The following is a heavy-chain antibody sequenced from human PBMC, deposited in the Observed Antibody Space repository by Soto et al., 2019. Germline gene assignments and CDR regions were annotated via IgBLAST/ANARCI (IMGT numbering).Heavy chain of an antibody. V-gene: IGHV4-39*01. CDR1: GGSISSSSYY. CDR2: IYSSGST. Sequence: PSETLSLTCTVSGGSISSSSYYWGWIRQSPGKGLEWIGNIYSSGSTYCNTSLNSRVTISADTSKNQFSLTLRFVPAADTAVYYCARVRIDHEWFDPWGQGTLVTVSS. CDR3: ARVRIDHEWFDP. J-gene: IGHJ5*02.